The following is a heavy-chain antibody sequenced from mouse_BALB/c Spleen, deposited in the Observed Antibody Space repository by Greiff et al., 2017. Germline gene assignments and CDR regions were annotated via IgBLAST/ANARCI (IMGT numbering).Heavy chain of an antibody. Sequence: VKLMESGPGLVQPSQSLSITCTVSGFSLTSYGVHWVRQSPGKGLEWLGVIWSGGSTDYNAAFISRLSISKDNSKSQVFFKMNSLQANDTAIYYCARIWSLYYAMDYWGQRTSVTVSS. V-gene: IGHV2-2*02. CDR2: IWSGGST. J-gene: IGHJ4*01. D-gene: IGHD1-1*02. CDR3: ARIWSLYYAMDY. CDR1: GFSLTSYG.